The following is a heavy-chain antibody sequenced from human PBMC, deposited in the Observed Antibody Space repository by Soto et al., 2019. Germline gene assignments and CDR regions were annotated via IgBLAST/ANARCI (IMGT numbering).Heavy chain of an antibody. Sequence: ASVKVSCKASGYTFTSYGISWVRQAPGQGLEWMGWISAYNGNTNYAQKLQGRVTMTTDTSTSTAYMELRSLRSDDTAVYYCARDYGYSYGYYYYYGMDVWGQGTTVTVSS. D-gene: IGHD5-18*01. CDR3: ARDYGYSYGYYYYYGMDV. CDR1: GYTFTSYG. V-gene: IGHV1-18*01. CDR2: ISAYNGNT. J-gene: IGHJ6*02.